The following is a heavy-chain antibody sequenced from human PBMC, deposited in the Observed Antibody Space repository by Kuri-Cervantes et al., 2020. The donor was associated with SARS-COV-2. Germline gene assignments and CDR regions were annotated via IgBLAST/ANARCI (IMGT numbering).Heavy chain of an antibody. CDR2: IYYSGNT. V-gene: IGHV4-30-4*08. CDR1: GGSINIANYY. J-gene: IGHJ4*02. CDR3: ARSVGGGSYDPVEFDYFDY. Sequence: LRLSCTVSGGSINIANYYWSWVRQPPGMGLEWIGHIYYSGNTYYNPSLKSRVSMSVDTSKNQFSLKLNAVTAADTAVYYCARSVGGGSYDPVEFDYFDYWGQGTLVTVSS. D-gene: IGHD1-26*01.